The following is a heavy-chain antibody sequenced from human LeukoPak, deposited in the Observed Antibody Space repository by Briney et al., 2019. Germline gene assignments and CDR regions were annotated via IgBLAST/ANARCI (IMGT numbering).Heavy chain of an antibody. CDR2: IYYSGST. Sequence: SETLSLTCTVSGGSISSYYWSWIRQPPSKGLQWIGYIYYSGSTNYNPSLKNRVTISVDTSKNQFSLGLSSVTAADAAVYYCVRDMYGDFDYWGQGILVTVSS. CDR3: VRDMYGDFDY. J-gene: IGHJ4*02. CDR1: GGSISSYY. V-gene: IGHV4-59*01. D-gene: IGHD4-17*01.